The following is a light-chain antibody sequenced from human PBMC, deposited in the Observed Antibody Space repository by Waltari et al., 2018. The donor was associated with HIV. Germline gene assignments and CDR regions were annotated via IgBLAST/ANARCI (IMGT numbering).Light chain of an antibody. CDR3: SSYNNNNTIV. CDR1: SSDIGSYNR. CDR2: EVK. Sequence: QSALTQPPSVSASPGQSVTISCTGTSSDIGSYNRVSWYLQPPGTAPRIIIYEVKNRPSGVPDRFSASKSGNTASLTISGLQAEDEADYYCSSYNNNNTIVFGTGTKVTVL. J-gene: IGLJ1*01. V-gene: IGLV2-18*02.